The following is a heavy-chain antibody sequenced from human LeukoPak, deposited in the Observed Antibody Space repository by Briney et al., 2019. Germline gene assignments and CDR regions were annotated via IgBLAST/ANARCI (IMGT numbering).Heavy chain of an antibody. V-gene: IGHV4-59*08. CDR3: ARHDAGNWYPYFDN. Sequence: PSVTLSLTCTVSGGSINNYYWSWIRQPPGKGLEWIGCIPSSGSTNFCHSLKSRVTLPVDTPKNQCSLRLSSVTAADTAVYYCARHDAGNWYPYFDNWGQGTLVTV. D-gene: IGHD6-13*01. CDR2: IPSSGST. CDR1: GGSINNYY. J-gene: IGHJ4*02.